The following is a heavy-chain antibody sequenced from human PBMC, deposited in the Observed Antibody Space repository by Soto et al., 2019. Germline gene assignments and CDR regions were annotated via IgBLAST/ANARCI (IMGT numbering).Heavy chain of an antibody. V-gene: IGHV4-39*02. CDR2: ISXSGDT. J-gene: IGHJ4*02. D-gene: IGHD1-1*01. Sequence: PSETISFTCSVSCDSNSRSSYYWGWIRQPRGKGLEWIGSISXSGDTYYNPSLQSRGTIYVXSPKNQFSLRLRSVTAADTAGYYCARDFGTFYSEGSWSHYRGYFEYWGQGAQVTISS. CDR3: ARDFGTFYSEGSWSHYRGYFEY. CDR1: CDSNSRSSYY.